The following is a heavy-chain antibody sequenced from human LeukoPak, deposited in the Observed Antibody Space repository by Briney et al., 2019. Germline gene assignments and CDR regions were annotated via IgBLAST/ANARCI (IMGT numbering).Heavy chain of an antibody. V-gene: IGHV4-39*07. CDR2: IYYSGST. Sequence: PSETLSLTCTVSGGSISSSSYYWGWIRQPPGKGLEWIGSIYYSGSTYYNPSLKSRVTISVDTSKNQFSLKLSSVTAADTAVYYCARDKGTYYDILTGYYNPGGFDYWGQGTLVTVSS. D-gene: IGHD3-9*01. J-gene: IGHJ4*02. CDR3: ARDKGTYYDILTGYYNPGGFDY. CDR1: GGSISSSSYY.